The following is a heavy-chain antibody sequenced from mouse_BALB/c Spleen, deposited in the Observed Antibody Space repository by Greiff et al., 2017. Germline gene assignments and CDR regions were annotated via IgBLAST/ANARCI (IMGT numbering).Heavy chain of an antibody. J-gene: IGHJ2*01. D-gene: IGHD2-1*01. CDR1: GFTFSSYG. V-gene: IGHV5-6*01. CDR2: ISSGGSYT. CDR3: ARHGNLYYFDY. Sequence: EVKLVESGGDLVKPGGSLKLSCEASGFTFSSYGMSWVRQTPDKRLEWVATISSGGSYTYYPDSVKGRFTISRDNAKNTLYLQMSSLKSEDTAMYYCARHGNLYYFDYWGQGTTLTVSS.